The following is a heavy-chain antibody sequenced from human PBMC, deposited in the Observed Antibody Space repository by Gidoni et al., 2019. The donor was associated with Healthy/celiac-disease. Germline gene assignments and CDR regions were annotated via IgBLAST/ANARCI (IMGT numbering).Heavy chain of an antibody. D-gene: IGHD3-3*01. V-gene: IGHV1-8*01. J-gene: IGHJ6*02. CDR1: GYTFTSYD. CDR3: ARQRFPYGMDV. CDR2: MNPNSGNT. Sequence: QVQLVQSGAEVQQPGASVTVSCKASGYTFTSYDINWLRQATGQGLEWMGWMNPNSGNTGYAQKCQGRVTMTRNTSISTAYMELSSLRSEDTAVYYCARQRFPYGMDVWGQGTTVTVSS.